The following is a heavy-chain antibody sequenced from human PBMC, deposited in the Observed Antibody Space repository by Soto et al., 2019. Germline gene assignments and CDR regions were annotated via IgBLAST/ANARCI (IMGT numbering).Heavy chain of an antibody. D-gene: IGHD3-10*01. CDR2: VSPPVRTS. Sequence: QVQLVQSGAEVKKPGSSVKVSCKTSGVSFNNNGIGWVRQAPGHGLEWMGGVSPPVRTSNYARKFQGRISITADASTGTVNMELSSLTSEDTAQYYCAGVFYYGSGSYSPYGMDVWGQGTTVTVSS. CDR3: AGVFYYGSGSYSPYGMDV. J-gene: IGHJ6*02. CDR1: GVSFNNNG. V-gene: IGHV1-69*01.